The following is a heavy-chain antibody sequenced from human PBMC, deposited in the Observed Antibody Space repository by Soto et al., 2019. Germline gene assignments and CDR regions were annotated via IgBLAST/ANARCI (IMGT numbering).Heavy chain of an antibody. J-gene: IGHJ6*02. Sequence: QVQLVESGGGVVQPGRSLRLSCAASGFTFSSYGMHWVRQAPGKGLEWGAVISYDGSNKYYADCVKGRFTISRDNDKNPLYLQMNRLRAEDTAVYYCAKERGSGWYRCRQCMDVWGQGTTVPVSS. D-gene: IGHD6-19*01. CDR1: GFTFSSYG. CDR2: ISYDGSNK. V-gene: IGHV3-30*18. CDR3: AKERGSGWYRCRQCMDV.